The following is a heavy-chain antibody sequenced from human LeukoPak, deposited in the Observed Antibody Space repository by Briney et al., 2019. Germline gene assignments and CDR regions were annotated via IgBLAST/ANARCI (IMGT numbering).Heavy chain of an antibody. CDR2: INQHGSEE. CDR1: GFTFSGSG. D-gene: IGHD1-26*01. J-gene: IGHJ4*02. CDR3: VGEWEQLR. Sequence: GGSLRLSCAASGFTFSGSGMHWVRQAPGKGLEWVANINQHGSEEFYVDSVKGRFTISRDNAKNSLYLHMNSLRVEDTAVYYCVGEWEQLRWGQGTLVTVSS. V-gene: IGHV3-7*01.